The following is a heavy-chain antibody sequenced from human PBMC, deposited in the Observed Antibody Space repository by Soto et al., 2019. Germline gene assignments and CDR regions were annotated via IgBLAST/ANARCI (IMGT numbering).Heavy chain of an antibody. CDR1: GYTFTSYG. D-gene: IGHD3-22*01. J-gene: IGHJ3*02. V-gene: IGHV1-18*01. CDR3: SRDPKRGYYDSNGGKDAFDI. Sequence: QVQLVQSGAEVKKPGASVKVSCKASGYTFTSYGISWVRQAPGQGLEWMGYTSAYNGNTNSLQKFQGRVTMTTDTTTSTTYMELRSLRSDDTAVYYWSRDPKRGYYDSNGGKDAFDIWAKETMVTVSS. CDR2: TSAYNGNT.